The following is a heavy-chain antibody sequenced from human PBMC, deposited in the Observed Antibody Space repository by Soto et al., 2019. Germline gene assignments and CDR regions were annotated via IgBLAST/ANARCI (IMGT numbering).Heavy chain of an antibody. CDR1: QYIFTDYW. Sequence: PGESLKISCQGSQYIFTDYWISWVRQMPGKGLEWIGIIFPRDSDTRYSPSFQGQVTISADESINTAYLQWISLKTSDTAMYYCARHRSISIGMDVWGQGTTVTVSS. D-gene: IGHD2-21*01. CDR3: ARHRSISIGMDV. V-gene: IGHV5-51*01. CDR2: IFPRDSDT. J-gene: IGHJ6*02.